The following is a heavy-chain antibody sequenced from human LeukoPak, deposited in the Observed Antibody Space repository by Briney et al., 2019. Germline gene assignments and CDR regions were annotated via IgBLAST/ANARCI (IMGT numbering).Heavy chain of an antibody. CDR1: GGSFSGYY. V-gene: IGHV4-34*01. J-gene: IGHJ4*02. CDR3: ARGSLSRDIDY. CDR2: INHSGST. Sequence: SETLSLTCAVYGGSFSGYYWSWIRQPPGKGLEWIGEINHSGSTNYNPSLKSRVTISVDTSKNQFSLKLSSVTGADTAVYYCARGSLSRDIDYWGQGTLVTVSS.